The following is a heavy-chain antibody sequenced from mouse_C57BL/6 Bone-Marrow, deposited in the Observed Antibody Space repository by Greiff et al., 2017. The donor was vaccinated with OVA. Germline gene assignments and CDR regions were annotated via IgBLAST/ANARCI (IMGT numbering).Heavy chain of an antibody. CDR3: AKDWAWFAY. CDR2: INPNNGGT. D-gene: IGHD4-1*01. V-gene: IGHV1-26*01. J-gene: IGHJ3*01. CDR1: GYTFTDYY. Sequence: EVQLQQSGPELVKPGASVKISCKASGYTFTDYYMNWVKQSHGKSLEWIGDINPNNGGTSYNQKFKGNATLTVDKSSSTAYMELRSLTSEDSAVYYCAKDWAWFAYWGQGTLVTVSA.